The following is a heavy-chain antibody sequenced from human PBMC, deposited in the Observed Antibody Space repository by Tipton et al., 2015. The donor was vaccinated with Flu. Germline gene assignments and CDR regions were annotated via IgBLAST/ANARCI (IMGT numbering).Heavy chain of an antibody. CDR2: IYYSGKT. CDR1: GDSIGSRYY. D-gene: IGHD2-21*02. Sequence: TLSLTCSVSGDSIGSRYYWGWIRQPPGKGLEWIGSIYYSGKTDYKPSLKSRVIISVDTSKNQLSLNLISVTAADTAVYYCARAGDSRGTSFDYWGQGTLVTVSS. V-gene: IGHV4-38-2*02. CDR3: ARAGDSRGTSFDY. J-gene: IGHJ4*02.